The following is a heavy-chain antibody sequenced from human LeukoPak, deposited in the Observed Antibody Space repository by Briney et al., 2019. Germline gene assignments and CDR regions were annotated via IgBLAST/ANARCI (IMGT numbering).Heavy chain of an antibody. V-gene: IGHV3-30-3*01. J-gene: IGHJ4*02. CDR1: GFTFSSYA. D-gene: IGHD6-13*01. CDR2: ISYDGSNK. Sequence: GRSLRLSCAASGFTFSSYAMHWVRQAPGKGLEWVAVISYDGSNKYYADSVKGRFTISRDNSKNTLYLQMNSLRAEDTAVYYCAKGGSSSWYSPFGYWGQGTLVTVSS. CDR3: AKGGSSSWYSPFGY.